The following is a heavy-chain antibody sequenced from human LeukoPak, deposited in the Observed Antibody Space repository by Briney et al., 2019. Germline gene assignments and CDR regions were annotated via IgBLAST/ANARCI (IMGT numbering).Heavy chain of an antibody. D-gene: IGHD6-6*01. V-gene: IGHV4-59*01. CDR2: VHYSGST. Sequence: SETLSLTCTVSGDSSSIYHWSWLRQPPEKGLEWIGYVHYSGSTIYNPSLRSRVTISVDTSKNQISLRLSSVSAADTAVYYCASSIATPGITDFDYWGQGILVAVSS. CDR1: GDSSSIYH. J-gene: IGHJ4*02. CDR3: ASSIATPGITDFDY.